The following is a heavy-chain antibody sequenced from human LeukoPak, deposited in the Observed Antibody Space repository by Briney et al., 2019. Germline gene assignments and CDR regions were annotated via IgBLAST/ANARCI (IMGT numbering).Heavy chain of an antibody. CDR2: INPNSGT. CDR3: ASNRWMDY. Sequence: ASVKVSCKASGYTFTDYYMHWVRQAPGQGLEWMGWINPNSGTNYAQKFQGRVTITRDTSISTAYMALTRLTSDDTAVYYCASNRWMDYWGQGTLVTASS. J-gene: IGHJ4*02. CDR1: GYTFTDYY. D-gene: IGHD1-1*01. V-gene: IGHV1-2*02.